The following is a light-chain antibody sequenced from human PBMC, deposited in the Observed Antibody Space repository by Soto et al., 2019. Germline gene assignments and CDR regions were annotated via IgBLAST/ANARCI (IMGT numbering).Light chain of an antibody. Sequence: DIQMTQSPSSLSASVGDRVTITCRASQGIRNDLGWYQQKPGKAPKRLIHAASSLQSGVPSRLSCSESRTKFSLTINSLQPEDVATYFCLQHNSYPFTFGPGTKVDIK. CDR3: LQHNSYPFT. CDR2: AAS. V-gene: IGKV1-17*01. CDR1: QGIRND. J-gene: IGKJ3*01.